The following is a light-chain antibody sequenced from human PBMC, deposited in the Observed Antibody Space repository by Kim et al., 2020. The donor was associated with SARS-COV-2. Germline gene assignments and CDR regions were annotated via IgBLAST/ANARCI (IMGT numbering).Light chain of an antibody. J-gene: IGLJ2*01. CDR2: EVS. CDR1: SSDVGGYNY. Sequence: QSALTQPPSESGSPGQSVTISCTGTSSDVGGYNYVSWYQQHPGKAPKLMIYEVSKRPSGVPDRFSGSKSGNTASLTVSGLQAEDEADYYCSSYAGSNNLVFGGGTQLTVL. V-gene: IGLV2-8*01. CDR3: SSYAGSNNLV.